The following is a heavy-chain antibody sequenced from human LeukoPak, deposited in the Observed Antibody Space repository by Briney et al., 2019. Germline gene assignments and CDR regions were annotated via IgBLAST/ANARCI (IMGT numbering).Heavy chain of an antibody. CDR1: GYTFTGYY. CDR3: ARGGDSSSWFASPDF. V-gene: IGHV1-2*02. CDR2: INPNSGGT. J-gene: IGHJ4*02. Sequence: ASVKVSRKASGYTFTGYYMHWVRQAPGQGLEWMGWINPNSGGTNYAQKFQGRVTMTRDTSISTAYMELSRLRSDDTAVYYCARGGDSSSWFASPDFWGQGTLVTVSS. D-gene: IGHD6-13*01.